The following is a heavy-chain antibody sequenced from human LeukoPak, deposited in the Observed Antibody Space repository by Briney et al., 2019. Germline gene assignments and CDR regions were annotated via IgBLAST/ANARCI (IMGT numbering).Heavy chain of an antibody. CDR1: GGSISSGGYY. J-gene: IGHJ4*02. V-gene: IGHV4-31*02. CDR2: IYYSGST. D-gene: IGHD3-10*01. CDR3: VGSGSYFHY. Sequence: SETLSLTWTVSGGSISSGGYYWSWIRQHPGKGLEWIGYIYYSGSTYYNPSLKSRVTISVDTSKNQFSLKLSSVTAADTAVYYCVGSGSYFHYWGQGTLVTVSS.